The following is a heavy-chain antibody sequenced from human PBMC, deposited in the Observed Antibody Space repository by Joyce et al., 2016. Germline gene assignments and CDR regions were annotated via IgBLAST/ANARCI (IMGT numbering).Heavy chain of an antibody. Sequence: EVQLVESGGGLVQPGGSLRLSCAAAGFSFRSYWMSWVRQAPGKGLGWVANIKQDEGEKYYVDSVKGRFTISRDNAKNSLYLQMNSLRAEDTAVYYCARHIAAPSYYFEYWGQGTLVTVSS. J-gene: IGHJ4*02. D-gene: IGHD6-13*01. CDR3: ARHIAAPSYYFEY. V-gene: IGHV3-7*01. CDR1: GFSFRSYW. CDR2: IKQDEGEK.